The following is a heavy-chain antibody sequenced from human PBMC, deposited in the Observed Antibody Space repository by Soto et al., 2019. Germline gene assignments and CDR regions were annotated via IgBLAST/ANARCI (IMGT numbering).Heavy chain of an antibody. D-gene: IGHD3-10*01. V-gene: IGHV1-69*13. J-gene: IGHJ6*04. CDR1: GGTFSSYA. CDR3: ACNSMGSGNLYYYYGMDV. CDR2: IIPIFGTA. Sequence: VASVKVSCEASGGTFSSYAISWVRQAPGQGLEWMGGIIPIFGTANYAQKFQGRVTITADESTSTAYMELSSLGSEDTAVYYCACNSMGSGNLYYYYGMDVWGEGTTVTVSS.